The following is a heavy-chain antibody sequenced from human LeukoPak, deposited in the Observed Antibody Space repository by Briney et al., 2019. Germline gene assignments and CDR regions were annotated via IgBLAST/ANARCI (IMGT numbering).Heavy chain of an antibody. CDR2: IHYSGST. V-gene: IGHV4-59*08. CDR1: GGSISGDY. J-gene: IGHJ4*02. D-gene: IGHD3-10*01. CDR3: ARRWDYYSSRRPFDQ. Sequence: PSETLSLTCTVSGGSISGDYWNWIRQPPGKGLEWIGYIHYSGSTNHNPSLKSRVTISVDTSKKQFSLRLSSVTAADAAVYYCARRWDYYSSRRPFDQWGQGTLVTVSS.